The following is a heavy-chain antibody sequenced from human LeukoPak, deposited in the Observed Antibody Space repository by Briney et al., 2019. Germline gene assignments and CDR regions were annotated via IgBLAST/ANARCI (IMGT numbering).Heavy chain of an antibody. D-gene: IGHD4-17*01. Sequence: PGGSLRLSCAASGFTFSSYWMSWVRQAPGKGLEWVANIKQDGSEKYYVDSVKGRFTISRDNARNLLYLQMNSLRAEDTAVYYCASDPAYGDYDDYWGQGTLVTVSS. V-gene: IGHV3-7*01. CDR3: ASDPAYGDYDDY. CDR1: GFTFSSYW. CDR2: IKQDGSEK. J-gene: IGHJ4*02.